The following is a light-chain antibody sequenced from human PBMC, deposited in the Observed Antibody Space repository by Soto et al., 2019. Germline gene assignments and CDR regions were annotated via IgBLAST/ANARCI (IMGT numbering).Light chain of an antibody. CDR2: GAS. CDR3: QQYASSPT. Sequence: EIVLTQSPDTLSLSPGERATLSCRASQRVSSFSLAWYRQKPGQSPTLLIYGASSRATGISDRFSGSGSETYFTLTISGRESEDFAVYYCQQYASSPTFGQGTNVEIK. J-gene: IGKJ1*01. V-gene: IGKV3-20*01. CDR1: QRVSSFS.